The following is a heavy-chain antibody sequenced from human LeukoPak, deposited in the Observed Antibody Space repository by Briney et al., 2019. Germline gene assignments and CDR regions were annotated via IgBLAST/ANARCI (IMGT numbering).Heavy chain of an antibody. CDR2: INHSGST. CDR3: ARAYYYDSSGYY. D-gene: IGHD3-22*01. V-gene: IGHV4-34*01. CDR1: GGSFSGYY. J-gene: IGHJ4*02. Sequence: PSETLSLTCAVYGGSFSGYYWSWIRQPPGKGLEWIGEINHSGSTNYIPSLKSRVTISVDTSKNQFSLKLSSVTAADTAVYYCARAYYYDSSGYYWGQGTLVTVSS.